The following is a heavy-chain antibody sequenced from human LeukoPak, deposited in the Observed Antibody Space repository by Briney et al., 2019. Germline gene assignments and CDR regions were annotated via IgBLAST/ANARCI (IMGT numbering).Heavy chain of an antibody. CDR2: IYYSGTT. CDR3: ARGVYIAAAQYGY. Sequence: PSETLSLTCTVSGGSIGTYSWNWIRQPPGKGREGIGYIYYSGTTNYNPSLKSRVTISVDTSKNQFSLKLSSVTAADTAVYYCARGVYIAAAQYGYWGQGTLVTVSS. J-gene: IGHJ4*02. V-gene: IGHV4-59*01. D-gene: IGHD6-13*01. CDR1: GGSIGTYS.